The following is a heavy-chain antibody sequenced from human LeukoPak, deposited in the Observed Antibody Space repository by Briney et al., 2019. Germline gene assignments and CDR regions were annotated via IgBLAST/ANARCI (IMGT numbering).Heavy chain of an antibody. J-gene: IGHJ5*02. CDR1: GGSISNYF. V-gene: IGHV4-59*01. CDR3: ARDHLETTVITGPKGLDP. D-gene: IGHD1-7*01. CDR2: ISYSGHT. Sequence: SETLSLTCTVSGGSISNYFWSWIRQSPGKGLEWIGYISYSGHTSYNPSLRGRVTISVDTSKNQFSLRLTSVTAADTAVYYCARDHLETTVITGPKGLDPWGQGTLVTVSS.